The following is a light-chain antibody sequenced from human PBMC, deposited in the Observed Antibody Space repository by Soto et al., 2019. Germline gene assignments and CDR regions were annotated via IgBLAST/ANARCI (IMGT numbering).Light chain of an antibody. J-gene: IGKJ4*01. CDR3: QQRNNWPPGAA. Sequence: EIVLTQSPATLSLSPGERATLSCRASQPISTYLAWYQQKPGQAPRLLIYGASNRATGIPARFRGSGSGTDFTLTISSLEPEDFAVYYCQQRNNWPPGAAFGGGTTVE. CDR2: GAS. V-gene: IGKV3-11*01. CDR1: QPISTY.